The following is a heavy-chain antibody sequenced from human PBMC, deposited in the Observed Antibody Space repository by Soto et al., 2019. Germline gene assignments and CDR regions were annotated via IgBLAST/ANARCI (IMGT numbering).Heavy chain of an antibody. CDR3: AHRRDIVVVPAAFDY. Sequence: QITLKESGPTLVKPTQTLTLTCTFSGFSLSTSGVGVGWIRQPPGKALEWLALIYWDDDKRYSPSLKSRLTITKDTSKNQVVLTMTKMDPVDTATYYCAHRRDIVVVPAAFDYWGQGTLVTVSS. J-gene: IGHJ4*02. D-gene: IGHD2-2*01. CDR2: IYWDDDK. CDR1: GFSLSTSGVG. V-gene: IGHV2-5*02.